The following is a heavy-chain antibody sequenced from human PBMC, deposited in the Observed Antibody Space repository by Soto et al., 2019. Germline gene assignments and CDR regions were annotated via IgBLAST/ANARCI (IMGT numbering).Heavy chain of an antibody. CDR2: IIPKSGGT. V-gene: IGHV1-2*02. Sequence: QVQLAQSGAEVKKPWASVKVSCKASGYTFTDYYIHWVRQAPGQGLEWMGWIIPKSGGTNFAQNCQGRVSMSSDPSISTVSMELSRLTSDDTAVYYCARGPIMGGTRDSFDPWGQGTLVTVFS. CDR3: ARGPIMGGTRDSFDP. CDR1: GYTFTDYY. D-gene: IGHD1-26*01. J-gene: IGHJ5*02.